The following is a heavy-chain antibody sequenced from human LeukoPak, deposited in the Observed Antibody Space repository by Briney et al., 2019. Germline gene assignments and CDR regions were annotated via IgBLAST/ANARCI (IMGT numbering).Heavy chain of an antibody. CDR1: GVSINTYF. J-gene: IGHJ1*01. CDR3: ARGVTGGWYGDFQH. D-gene: IGHD6-19*01. V-gene: IGHV4-59*01. Sequence: SETLSLTCTVSGVSINTYFWSWIRQPPGKGLEWIGYIYYSGSTNYNPSLKSRVTISVDTSKNQFSLKLSSVTAADTAVYYCARGVTGGWYGDFQHWGQGTLVTVSS. CDR2: IYYSGST.